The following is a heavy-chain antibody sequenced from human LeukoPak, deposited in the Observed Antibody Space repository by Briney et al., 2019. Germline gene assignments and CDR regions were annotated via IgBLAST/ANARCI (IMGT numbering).Heavy chain of an antibody. CDR3: AGSADSCYSGWCSDH. CDR2: ITYDGAFDGGKT. D-gene: IGHD2-15*01. V-gene: IGHV3-30*16. J-gene: IGHJ4*02. Sequence: SGGSLRLSCEASGLSLSNYPVHWVRQAPGKGLEWITLITYDGAFDGGKTYYADSVKGRFTVSRDKSKNTLFPQMNSLRPEDTAVYRCAGSADSCYSGWCSDHWGQEALVTVPS. CDR1: GLSLSNYP.